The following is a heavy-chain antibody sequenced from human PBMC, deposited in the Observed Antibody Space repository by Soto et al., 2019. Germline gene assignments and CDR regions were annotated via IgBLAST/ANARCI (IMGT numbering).Heavy chain of an antibody. D-gene: IGHD2-21*02. V-gene: IGHV5-51*01. CDR2: IYPGDSDT. CDR3: ARGDGDCGGDCYTTNFDY. J-gene: IGHJ4*02. CDR1: GYSFTSYW. Sequence: PGESLKISCKGSGYSFTSYWIGWVRQMPGKGLEWMGIIYPGDSDTRYSPSFQGQVTISADKSISTAYLQWSSLKASDTAMYYCARGDGDCGGDCYTTNFDYWGQGTLVTVSS.